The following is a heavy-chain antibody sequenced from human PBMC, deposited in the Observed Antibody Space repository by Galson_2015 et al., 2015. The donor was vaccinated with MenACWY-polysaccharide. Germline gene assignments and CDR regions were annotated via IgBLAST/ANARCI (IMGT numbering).Heavy chain of an antibody. CDR3: TRDRPIDH. Sequence: SLRLSCAASGFTFGDYAMAWFRQAPGKGLEWVGFIRCKASGETTGYAASVRGRFTISRDDSKSTAYLQMNSLQTEDTGIYYCTRDRPIDHWGQGTLVTVSS. CDR2: IRCKASGETT. J-gene: IGHJ4*02. CDR1: GFTFGDYA. V-gene: IGHV3-49*03.